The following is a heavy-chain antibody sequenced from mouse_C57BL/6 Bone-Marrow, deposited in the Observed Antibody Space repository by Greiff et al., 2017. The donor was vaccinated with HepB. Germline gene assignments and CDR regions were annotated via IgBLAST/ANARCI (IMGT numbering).Heavy chain of an antibody. CDR2: IYPRSGNT. V-gene: IGHV1-81*01. D-gene: IGHD1-1*01. CDR1: GYTFTSYG. Sequence: QVQLQQSGAELARPGASVKLSCKASGYTFTSYGVSWVKQRTGQGLEWIGEIYPRSGNTYYNEKFKGKATLTADKSSSTAYMELRSLTSEDSAVYFCARGTTVVGYYAMDYWGQGTSVTVSS. J-gene: IGHJ4*01. CDR3: ARGTTVVGYYAMDY.